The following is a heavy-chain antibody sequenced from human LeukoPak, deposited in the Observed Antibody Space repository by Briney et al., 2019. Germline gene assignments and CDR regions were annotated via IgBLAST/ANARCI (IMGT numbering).Heavy chain of an antibody. J-gene: IGHJ4*02. V-gene: IGHV3-48*01. CDR2: IRNSGNTI. CDR1: GFTLSSYN. D-gene: IGHD2-21*02. Sequence: GGSLRLSCAVSGFTLSSYNMNWVRQAPGKGLEWVSYIRNSGNTIYYADSVKGRFTISRDPAKNSLYLQMNSLRAEDTAVYYCAKDRLLNCRGDCYIFDYWGQGTVVTVSS. CDR3: AKDRLLNCRGDCYIFDY.